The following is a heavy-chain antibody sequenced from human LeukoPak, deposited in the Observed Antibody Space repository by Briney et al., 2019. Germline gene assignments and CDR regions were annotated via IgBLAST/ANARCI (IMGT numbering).Heavy chain of an antibody. CDR2: IYYSGST. D-gene: IGHD4-17*01. J-gene: IGHJ4*02. Sequence: PSETLSLTCTVSGGSISSGGYYWSWIRQHPGKGLEWIGYIYYSGSTYYNPSLKSRVTISVDTSKNQFSLKLSSVTAADTAVYYCARDTVTTGLDYWGQGTLVTVSS. CDR3: ARDTVTTGLDY. V-gene: IGHV4-31*03. CDR1: GGSISSGGYY.